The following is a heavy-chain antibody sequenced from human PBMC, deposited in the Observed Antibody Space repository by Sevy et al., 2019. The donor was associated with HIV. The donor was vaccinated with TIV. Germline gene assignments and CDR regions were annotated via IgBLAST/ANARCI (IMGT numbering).Heavy chain of an antibody. J-gene: IGHJ3*01. D-gene: IGHD6-13*01. CDR2: IYPGDSDS. CDR3: ARAAGFGNFWYGSDV. Sequence: GESLKISCKVSGYKFTSYWIGWVRQMPGKGLEWMGIIYPGDSDSRYNPSFQGQVTISVDKSINTAYLQWSVLKASDNAIYYCARAAGFGNFWYGSDVWGQGTTVTVSS. V-gene: IGHV5-51*01. CDR1: GYKFTSYW.